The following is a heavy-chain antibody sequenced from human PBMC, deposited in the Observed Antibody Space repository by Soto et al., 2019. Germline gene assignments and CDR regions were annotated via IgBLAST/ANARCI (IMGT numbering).Heavy chain of an antibody. D-gene: IGHD3-3*01. CDR1: GGAISSYY. CDR3: VRAPRLGSEQGFWSGHPPPYGIDV. CDR2: IYYSGST. J-gene: IGHJ6*02. Sequence: PSETLSLTCPVSGGAISSYYWSWIRQPPGKGLEWIGYIYYSGSTDYNPSLQSRVTISEXKYKNQFSRKLMSETDAHTAVYYGVRAPRLGSEQGFWSGHPPPYGIDVGGQWTTVTGSS. V-gene: IGHV4-59*12.